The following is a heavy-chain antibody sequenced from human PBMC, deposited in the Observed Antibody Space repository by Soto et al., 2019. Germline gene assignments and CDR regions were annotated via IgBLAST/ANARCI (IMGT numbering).Heavy chain of an antibody. V-gene: IGHV3-23*01. Sequence: GGSLRLSCAASGFSFSSYAMTWVRQAPGRGLEWVSAISGSGSPTYYAGSVKGRFTISRDNSKNTLYLQMNSLRAEDTAVYYCAKDVWQWLAPAVPDAFDIWGQGTMVTVSS. CDR2: ISGSGSPT. D-gene: IGHD6-19*01. CDR1: GFSFSSYA. J-gene: IGHJ3*02. CDR3: AKDVWQWLAPAVPDAFDI.